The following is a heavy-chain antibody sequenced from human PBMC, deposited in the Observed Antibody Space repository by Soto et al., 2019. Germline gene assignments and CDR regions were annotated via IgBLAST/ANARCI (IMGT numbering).Heavy chain of an antibody. D-gene: IGHD6-6*01. CDR3: ARDPRYSSSSSYYYGMDV. CDR1: GGTFSSYA. CDR2: FIPIFGTA. Sequence: QVQLVQSGAEVKKPGSSVKVSCKASGGTFSSYAISWVRQAPGQGLEWMGGFIPIFGTANYAQKFQGRVTITADESTSTAYMELSSLRSEDTAVYYCARDPRYSSSSSYYYGMDVWGQGTTVTVSS. V-gene: IGHV1-69*01. J-gene: IGHJ6*02.